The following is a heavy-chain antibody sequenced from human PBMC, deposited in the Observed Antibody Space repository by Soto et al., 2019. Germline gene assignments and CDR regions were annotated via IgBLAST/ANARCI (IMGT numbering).Heavy chain of an antibody. CDR2: FYHSGST. D-gene: IGHD5-12*01. CDR3: AREEVIGGYVF. Sequence: SETLSLTCDVSGDSITSGYYWGFIRQPPGKGLEWMGSFYHSGSTYYNPSLRSRVTISVDTSKNQFSLKLSSVTAADTAVYYCAREEVIGGYVFWGQGTLVTVSS. CDR1: GDSITSGYY. J-gene: IGHJ4*02. V-gene: IGHV4-38-2*02.